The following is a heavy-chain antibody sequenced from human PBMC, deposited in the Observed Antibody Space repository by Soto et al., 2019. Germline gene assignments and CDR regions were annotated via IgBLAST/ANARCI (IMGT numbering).Heavy chain of an antibody. J-gene: IGHJ4*02. CDR2: ISGSAGTT. Sequence: EVQLLESGGDLVQPGGSLRLSCAVSGITFSNYAMSWVRQAPGKGLEWVSAISGSAGTTYYADSVKSRFTISRDNTKNTLYLQMSGLSVEDSAVYYCVDEYDFGFLGQGTLVTVSS. V-gene: IGHV3-23*01. CDR3: VDEYDFGF. CDR1: GITFSNYA.